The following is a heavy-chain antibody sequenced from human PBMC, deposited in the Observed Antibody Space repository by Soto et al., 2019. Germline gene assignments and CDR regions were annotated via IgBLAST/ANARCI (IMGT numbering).Heavy chain of an antibody. V-gene: IGHV3-23*01. CDR1: GFTFSSYA. D-gene: IGHD3-16*01. CDR2: ISGSGGST. Sequence: GGSLRLSCAASGFTFSSYAMSWVRQAPGKGLEWVSAISGSGGSTYYADSVKGRFTISRDNSKNTLYLQMNSLRAEDTAVYYCARTYDYAASPYYDGMDVWGQGTTVTV. CDR3: ARTYDYAASPYYDGMDV. J-gene: IGHJ6*02.